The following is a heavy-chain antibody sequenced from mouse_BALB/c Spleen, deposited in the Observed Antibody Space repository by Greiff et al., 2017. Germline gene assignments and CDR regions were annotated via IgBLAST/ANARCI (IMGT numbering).Heavy chain of an antibody. V-gene: IGHV1-69*02. CDR3: TRPYYYGRWGYFDD. Sequence: QVQLQQPGAELVRPGASVKLSCKASGYTFTSYWINWVKQRPGQGLEWIGNIYPSDSYTNYNQKFKDKATLTVDKSSSPAYMQLSNPTSEESAVYYCTRPYYYGRWGYFDDWGQGTTLTVPS. CDR2: IYPSDSYT. J-gene: IGHJ2*01. D-gene: IGHD1-1*01. CDR1: GYTFTSYW.